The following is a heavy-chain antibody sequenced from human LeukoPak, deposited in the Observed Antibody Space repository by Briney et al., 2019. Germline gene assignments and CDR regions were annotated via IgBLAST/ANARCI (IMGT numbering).Heavy chain of an antibody. CDR1: GYTFTSYD. CDR3: ARTRGNQVNLALNYYYYMDV. J-gene: IGHJ6*03. Sequence: ASVKVSCKASGYTFTSYDINWVRQAPGQGLEWMGWMNPNSGNTGYAQKFQGRVTMTRNTSISTAYMEVSSLRSEDTAVYYCARTRGNQVNLALNYYYYMDVWGKGTTVTISS. V-gene: IGHV1-8*01. D-gene: IGHD3-10*01. CDR2: MNPNSGNT.